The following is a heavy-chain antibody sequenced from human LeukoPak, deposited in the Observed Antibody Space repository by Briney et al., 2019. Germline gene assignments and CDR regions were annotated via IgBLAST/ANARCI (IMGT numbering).Heavy chain of an antibody. CDR3: GRAYVVSGYDFGIDY. J-gene: IGHJ4*02. CDR2: INSDGYSI. V-gene: IGHV3-74*01. D-gene: IGHD5-12*01. CDR1: GFTFSSYW. Sequence: GGSLRLSCAASGFTFSSYWMHWVRQAPGKGLVWVSRINSDGYSISYADSVKGRFTISRDNAKNTLYLQMYSLRAEDTAVYYCGRAYVVSGYDFGIDYWGQGTLVTVSS.